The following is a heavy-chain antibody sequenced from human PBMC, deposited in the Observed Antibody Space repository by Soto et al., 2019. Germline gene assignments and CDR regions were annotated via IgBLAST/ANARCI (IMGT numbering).Heavy chain of an antibody. CDR1: GFTFSSYA. Sequence: EVQLLESGGGLVQPGGSLRLSCAASGFTFSSYAMSWVRQAPGKXXXWVSAISGSGGSTYYADSVKGRFTISRDNSKNTLYLQMNSLRAEDTAVYYCAKADPIVVVPAAMPYAFDIWGQGTMVTVSS. CDR3: AKADPIVVVPAAMPYAFDI. V-gene: IGHV3-23*01. D-gene: IGHD2-2*01. CDR2: ISGSGGST. J-gene: IGHJ3*02.